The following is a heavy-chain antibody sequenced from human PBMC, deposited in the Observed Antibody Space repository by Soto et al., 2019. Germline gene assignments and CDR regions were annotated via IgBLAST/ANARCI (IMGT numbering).Heavy chain of an antibody. CDR3: ARTLVMGADFYYYYGMDV. J-gene: IGHJ6*02. CDR2: INPSGGST. Sequence: ASVKVSCKASGYTFTSYYMHWVRQALGQGLEWMGIINPSGGSTSYAQKFQGRVTMTRDTSTSTVYMELSSLRSEDTAVYYCARTLVMGADFYYYYGMDVWGQGTTVTVSS. CDR1: GYTFTSYY. V-gene: IGHV1-46*01. D-gene: IGHD1-26*01.